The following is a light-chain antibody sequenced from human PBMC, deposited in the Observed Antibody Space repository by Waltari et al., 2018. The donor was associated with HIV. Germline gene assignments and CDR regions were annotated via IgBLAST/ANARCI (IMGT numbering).Light chain of an antibody. V-gene: IGLV6-57*01. CDR3: QSFDSNNQV. CDR1: SGSIASKY. Sequence: NFMLTQPHSVSESPGRTITISCTRSSGSIASKYVHWYQKRPGSSPTTVIYEHNHRPSGAPARFSGSIDSSSNSASLTISGLKTEDEADYYCQSFDSNNQVFGGGTKLTVL. CDR2: EHN. J-gene: IGLJ2*01.